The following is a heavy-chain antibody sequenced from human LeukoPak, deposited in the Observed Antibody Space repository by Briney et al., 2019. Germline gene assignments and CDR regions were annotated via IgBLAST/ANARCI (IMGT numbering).Heavy chain of an antibody. D-gene: IGHD3-22*01. Sequence: SVKVSCKASGGTFSSYAISWVRQAPGQGLEWMGGIIPIFGTANYAQKFQGRVTITADESTSTAYMELSSLRSDDTAVYYCARDNTMKSDAFDIWGQGTMVTVSS. CDR1: GGTFSSYA. CDR3: ARDNTMKSDAFDI. V-gene: IGHV1-69*01. CDR2: IIPIFGTA. J-gene: IGHJ3*02.